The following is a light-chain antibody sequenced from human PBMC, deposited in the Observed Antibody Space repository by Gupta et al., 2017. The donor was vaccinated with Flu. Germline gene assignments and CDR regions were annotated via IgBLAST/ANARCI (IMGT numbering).Light chain of an antibody. CDR3: AAWAGSLSGPLV. CDR2: SND. Sequence: LLIHSNDYRPSGVPDRFSGSPSGTSASLTLSGLPSPDEGDYSCAAWAGSLSGPLVFGGGTRLTVL. V-gene: IGLV1-47*02. J-gene: IGLJ3*02.